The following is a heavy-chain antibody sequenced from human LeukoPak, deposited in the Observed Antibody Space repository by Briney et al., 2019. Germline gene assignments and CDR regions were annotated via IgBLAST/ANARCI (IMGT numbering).Heavy chain of an antibody. CDR2: INPNSGGT. J-gene: IGHJ5*02. D-gene: IGHD3-3*01. Sequence: ASVKVSCKASGYTFTGYYMHWVRQAPGQGLEWMGWINPNSGGTNYAQKFQGRVTMTRDTSISTAYMELSRLRSDDTAVYYCARLYYDFWSGDAGYNWFDPWGQGTLVTVSS. CDR3: ARLYYDFWSGDAGYNWFDP. CDR1: GYTFTGYY. V-gene: IGHV1-2*02.